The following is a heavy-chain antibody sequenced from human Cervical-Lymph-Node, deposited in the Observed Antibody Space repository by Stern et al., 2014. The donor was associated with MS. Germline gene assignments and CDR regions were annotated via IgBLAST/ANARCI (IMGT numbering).Heavy chain of an antibody. D-gene: IGHD2-15*01. Sequence: VQLVGSGGCVVQPGRSLRLSCAASGFTLRSYGMHWVRQAPGKGREWVAVISNDGNEKYYTDSVKGRFTITRDNSKNTLYLQMNSLRIEDTAVYYCAKDRLFCSGGGCYAMDVWGQGTTVTVSS. CDR1: GFTLRSYG. J-gene: IGHJ6*02. CDR3: AKDRLFCSGGGCYAMDV. CDR2: ISNDGNEK. V-gene: IGHV3-30*18.